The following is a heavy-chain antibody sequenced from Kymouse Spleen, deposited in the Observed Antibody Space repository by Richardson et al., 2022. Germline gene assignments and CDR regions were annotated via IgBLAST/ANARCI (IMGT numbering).Heavy chain of an antibody. CDR1: GGSFSGYY. V-gene: IGHV4-34*01. J-gene: IGHJ6*02. CDR2: INHSGST. Sequence: QVQLQQWGAGLLKPSETLSLTCAVYGGSFSGYYWSWIRQPPGKGLEWIGEINHSGSTNYNPSLKSRVTISVDTSKNQFSLKLSSVTAADTAVYYCARGQGLLWFGELSHTTTTTVWTSGAKGPRSPSPQ. D-gene: IGHD3-10*01. CDR3: ARGQGLLWFGELSHTTTTTVWTS.